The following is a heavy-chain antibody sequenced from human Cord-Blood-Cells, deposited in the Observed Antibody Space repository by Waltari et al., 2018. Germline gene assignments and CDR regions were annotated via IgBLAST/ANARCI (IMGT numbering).Heavy chain of an antibody. CDR1: GYTFTSYD. CDR3: ARAPLGGGNFDY. CDR2: MNPNRRTT. D-gene: IGHD3-16*01. V-gene: IGHV1-8*01. J-gene: IGHJ4*02. Sequence: QVQLVQSGAEVKKPGASVKVSCKASGYTFTSYDINWVRPATGQGLEWIGRMNPNRRTTGYAPKFQGRVTMTRNTSISTAYMDLGSLRSEDTAVYYGARAPLGGGNFDYWGQGTLVTVSS.